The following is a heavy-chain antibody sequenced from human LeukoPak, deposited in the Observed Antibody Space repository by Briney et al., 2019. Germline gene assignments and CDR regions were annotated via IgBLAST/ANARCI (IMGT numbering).Heavy chain of an antibody. CDR3: AKAGVTTVWDAFPI. V-gene: IGHV3-23*01. Sequence: PGGSLRLSCAASGFTFSNYAMSWVRQAPGKGLEWVSGITSGDNTYYADPVKGRVTISRDNSKNTLYLQMNSLRGEDTAIYYCAKAGVTTVWDAFPIWGQGKTVTVSS. J-gene: IGHJ3*02. CDR2: ITSGDNT. D-gene: IGHD4-17*01. CDR1: GFTFSNYA.